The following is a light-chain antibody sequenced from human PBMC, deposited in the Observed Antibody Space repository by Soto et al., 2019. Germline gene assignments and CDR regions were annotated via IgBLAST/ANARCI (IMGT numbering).Light chain of an antibody. J-gene: IGLJ3*02. Sequence: QSALTQPASVSGSPGQSITISCTGTSGDIGTYNFVSWYQQYPGTAPKLVIYEGAKRPPEVPNRFSGSKSGNTASLSISGLQAGDEAVYYCSSYAGSSTLVFGVGTKLTVL. V-gene: IGLV2-23*01. CDR1: SGDIGTYNF. CDR2: EGA. CDR3: SSYAGSSTLV.